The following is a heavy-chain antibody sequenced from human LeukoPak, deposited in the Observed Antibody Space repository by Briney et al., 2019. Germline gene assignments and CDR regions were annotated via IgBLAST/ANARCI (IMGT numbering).Heavy chain of an antibody. D-gene: IGHD4-17*01. Sequence: SVKVSCKASGGTFSSYAISWVRQAPGQGLEWMGRIIPILGIANYAQKFQGRVTITADKSTSTAYMELSSLRSEDTAVYYCARVSDYGDYAWFDPWGQGTLVTVSS. CDR3: ARVSDYGDYAWFDP. J-gene: IGHJ5*02. CDR2: IIPILGIA. V-gene: IGHV1-69*04. CDR1: GGTFSSYA.